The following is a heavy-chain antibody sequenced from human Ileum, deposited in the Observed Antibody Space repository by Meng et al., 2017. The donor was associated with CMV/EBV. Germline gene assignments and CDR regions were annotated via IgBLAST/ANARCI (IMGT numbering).Heavy chain of an antibody. CDR2: INQDGNEL. CDR3: ARDPYHGAYDI. J-gene: IGHJ3*02. V-gene: IGHV3-7*01. D-gene: IGHD2-21*01. CDR1: GFTVSSNY. Sequence: GESLKISCAASGFTVSSNYMSWVRQSPGKGLEWVASINQDGNELVYVDSVKGRFTISRNNAKNSLYLQMNSLGGEDTAVYYCARDPYHGAYDIWGQGTMVTVSS.